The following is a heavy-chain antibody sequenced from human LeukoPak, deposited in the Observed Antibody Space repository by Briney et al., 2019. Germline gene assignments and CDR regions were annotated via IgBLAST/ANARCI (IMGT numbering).Heavy chain of an antibody. CDR3: ARDLHCSGGSCYSGLHY. J-gene: IGHJ4*02. D-gene: IGHD2-15*01. V-gene: IGHV3-30*02. Sequence: PGGSLRLSCAASGFTFSSYGMHWVRQAPGKGLEWVAFIRYDGSNKYYADSVKGRFTISRDNSKNTLYLQMNSLRAEDTAVYYCARDLHCSGGSCYSGLHYWGQGTLVTVSS. CDR2: IRYDGSNK. CDR1: GFTFSSYG.